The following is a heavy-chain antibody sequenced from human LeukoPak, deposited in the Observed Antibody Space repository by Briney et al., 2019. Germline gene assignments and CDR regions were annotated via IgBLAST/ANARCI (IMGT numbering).Heavy chain of an antibody. CDR2: IKSKTDGETT. V-gene: IGHV3-15*01. Sequence: GGSLRLSCAASGFTFTNAWMSWVRQAPGKGLEWIGRIKSKTDGETTNYAEPVRGRFTISRDDSKGAVYLQMNSLKIEDTAVYYCTTDLGTYYHGSQRLIPIDYWGQGTLVTVSS. CDR1: GFTFTNAW. D-gene: IGHD3-10*01. CDR3: TTDLGTYYHGSQRLIPIDY. J-gene: IGHJ4*02.